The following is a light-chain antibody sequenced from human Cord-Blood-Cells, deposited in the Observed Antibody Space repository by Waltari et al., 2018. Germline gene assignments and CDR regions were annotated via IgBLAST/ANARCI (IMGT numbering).Light chain of an antibody. CDR3: QQSYSIPYS. J-gene: IGKJ2*03. CDR2: AAS. CDR1: QSISSY. V-gene: IGKV1-39*01. Sequence: DIQMTQSPSSLSASVGDTVTITCRASQSISSYLNWYQQKPGKDLKLLIYAASSLQSGVPSRFSGSGSGTDFTLTISSLQPEDFATYYCQQSYSIPYSFGQGTKLEIK.